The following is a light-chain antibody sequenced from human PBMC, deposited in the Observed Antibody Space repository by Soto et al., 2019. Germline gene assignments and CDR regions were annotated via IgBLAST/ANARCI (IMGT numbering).Light chain of an antibody. CDR2: GAS. CDR1: QSVGSN. J-gene: IGKJ1*01. CDR3: QQYNNWPPDRT. Sequence: EIVMTQSPATLSVSPGERATLSCRASQSVGSNFAWYQQKPGQAPRLLIYGASTRATGIPARFSGSGSGTEVTLTISSLQSEDFAIYFCQQYNNWPPDRTFGQGTKVEIK. V-gene: IGKV3-15*01.